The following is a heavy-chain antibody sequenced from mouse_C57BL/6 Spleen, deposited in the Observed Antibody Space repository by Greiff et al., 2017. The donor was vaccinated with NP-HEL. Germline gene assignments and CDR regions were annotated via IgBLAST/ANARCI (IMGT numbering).Heavy chain of an antibody. V-gene: IGHV14-4*01. CDR1: GFNIKDDY. J-gene: IGHJ1*03. D-gene: IGHD4-1*01. CDR2: IDPENGDT. CDR3: TTTRNWGYFDV. Sequence: EVQLQQSGAELVRPGASVKLSCTASGFNIKDDYMHWVKQRPEQGLEWIGWIDPENGDTEYASKFQGKATITADKSSNTSDLKLSSLTSEDTAVYYCTTTRNWGYFDVWGTGTTVTVSS.